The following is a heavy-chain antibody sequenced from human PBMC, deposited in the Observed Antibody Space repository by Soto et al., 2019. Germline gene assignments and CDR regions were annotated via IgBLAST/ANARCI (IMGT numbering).Heavy chain of an antibody. CDR2: INHSGST. V-gene: IGHV4-34*01. Sequence: QVQLQQWGAGLLKPSETLSLTCAVYGGSFSGYYWSWIRQPPGKGLEWIGEINHSGSTNYNPSLKPRFTNSXXTXKXXFSLKLSSVTAADSAVYYCARGGVLLWFGPRVMDVWGQGTTVTVSS. J-gene: IGHJ6*02. D-gene: IGHD3-10*01. CDR1: GGSFSGYY. CDR3: ARGGVLLWFGPRVMDV.